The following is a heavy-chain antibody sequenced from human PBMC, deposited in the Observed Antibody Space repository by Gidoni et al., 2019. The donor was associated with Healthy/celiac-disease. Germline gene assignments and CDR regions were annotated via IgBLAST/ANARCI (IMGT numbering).Heavy chain of an antibody. CDR1: GGSISSSSYY. CDR3: ARHEDAYGDLPGFDY. V-gene: IGHV4-39*01. J-gene: IGHJ4*02. CDR2: IYYSGST. D-gene: IGHD4-17*01. Sequence: QLQLQESGPGLVKTSETLFLTCTVSGGSISSSSYYWGRIRQPPGKGLEWIGSIYYSGSTYSNPSLRSRVTISVYTSKNQFSLKLSSVTAADTAVYYCARHEDAYGDLPGFDYWGQGTLVTVSS.